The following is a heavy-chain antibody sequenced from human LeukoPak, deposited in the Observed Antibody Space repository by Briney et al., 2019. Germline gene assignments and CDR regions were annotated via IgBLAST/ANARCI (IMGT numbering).Heavy chain of an antibody. J-gene: IGHJ4*02. V-gene: IGHV4-4*07. CDR1: GDSISSYY. CDR2: IYTNQRT. CDR3: AGDPGITGTTKDPGVFDY. Sequence: PSETLSLTCTVSGDSISSYYWSWVRQPPGKGLEWIGRIYTNQRTNYNPSLESRVTMSVDTSKNQFSLQLTSVTAADKAVYYCAGDPGITGTTKDPGVFDYWGQGTLVSVSS. D-gene: IGHD4-17*01.